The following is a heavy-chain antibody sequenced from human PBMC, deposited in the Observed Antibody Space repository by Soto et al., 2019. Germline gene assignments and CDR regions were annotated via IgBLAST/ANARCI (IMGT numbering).Heavy chain of an antibody. Sequence: QVQLVQSGAEVKKPGASVKVSCKASGYTFTSYAMHWVRQAPGQRLEWMGWINAGNGNTKYSQKFQGRVTITRDTSASTAYMELSRLRFEDKAVYYCARSLSDILTGYDYWGQGTLVTVSS. CDR2: INAGNGNT. J-gene: IGHJ4*02. CDR1: GYTFTSYA. D-gene: IGHD3-9*01. CDR3: ARSLSDILTGYDY. V-gene: IGHV1-3*01.